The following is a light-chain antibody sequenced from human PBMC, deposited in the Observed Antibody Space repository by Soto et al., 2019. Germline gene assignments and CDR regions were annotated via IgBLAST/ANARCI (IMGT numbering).Light chain of an antibody. J-gene: IGKJ2*01. CDR3: QQYGASPPYT. CDR2: AAS. CDR1: RSFASSY. V-gene: IGKV3-20*01. Sequence: PWERATLSCRASRSFASSYLAWYQHKPGQAPRLLIYAASIRATGVPDRFSGSGSGTDFTLTISRLEPEDSAVYYCQQYGASPPYTFGQGTKVEIK.